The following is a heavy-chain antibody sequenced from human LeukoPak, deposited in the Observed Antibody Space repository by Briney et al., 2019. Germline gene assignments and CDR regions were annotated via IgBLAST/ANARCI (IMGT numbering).Heavy chain of an antibody. V-gene: IGHV3-30*04. CDR3: ARVNYGSGSYYNY. Sequence: GGSLRLSCAASGFTFRSYAMHWVRQAPGKGLEGVAVISYDGSNKYYADSVKVRFTISRDNSINTLYLQMNSLRPEDTAVYYCARVNYGSGSYYNYWGQGTLVTVSS. J-gene: IGHJ4*02. CDR1: GFTFRSYA. D-gene: IGHD3-10*01. CDR2: ISYDGSNK.